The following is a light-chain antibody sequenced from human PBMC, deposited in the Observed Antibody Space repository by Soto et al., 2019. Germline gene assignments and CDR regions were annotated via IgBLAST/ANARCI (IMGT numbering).Light chain of an antibody. CDR3: QEYGMSRT. CDR2: DAS. Sequence: EVVLTQSPGTLSLSPGERATLSCRASQNSRHLAWYQQKPGQAPRLLIYDASSRATGIPDRFSGSGSETDFTLTISRLEPEDFAVYFCQEYGMSRTFGQGTKVEIK. J-gene: IGKJ1*01. CDR1: QNSRH. V-gene: IGKV3-20*01.